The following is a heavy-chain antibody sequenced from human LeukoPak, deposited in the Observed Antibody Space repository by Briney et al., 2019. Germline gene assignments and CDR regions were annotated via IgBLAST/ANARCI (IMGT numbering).Heavy chain of an antibody. CDR2: ISAYNGNT. J-gene: IGHJ4*02. Sequence: ASVKVSCKASGGTFSSYAISWVRQAPGQGLEWMGWISAYNGNTNYAQKLQGRVTMTTDTSTSTAYMELRSLRSDDTAVYYCARTDYITMVRGVLSYWGQGTLVTVSS. CDR3: ARTDYITMVRGVLSY. D-gene: IGHD3-10*01. V-gene: IGHV1-18*01. CDR1: GGTFSSYA.